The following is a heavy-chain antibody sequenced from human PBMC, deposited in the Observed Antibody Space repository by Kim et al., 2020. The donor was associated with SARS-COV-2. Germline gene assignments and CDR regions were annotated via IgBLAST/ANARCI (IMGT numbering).Heavy chain of an antibody. CDR3: ARGENSDP. CDR1: GYDFMIFD. Sequence: ASVKVSCKAFGYDFMIFDINWVRQAAGQGLEWLGWMTPKSGKTGYAQKFQGRVAMTRDTSTSTAYMELTFLTSEDTAVYYCARGENSDPWGQGTLVAVSS. CDR2: MTPKSGKT. D-gene: IGHD1-7*01. J-gene: IGHJ5*02. V-gene: IGHV1-8*01.